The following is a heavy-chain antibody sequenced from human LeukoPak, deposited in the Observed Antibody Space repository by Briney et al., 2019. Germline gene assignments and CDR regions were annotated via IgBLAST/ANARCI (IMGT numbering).Heavy chain of an antibody. J-gene: IGHJ3*02. V-gene: IGHV3-30*04. CDR2: ISKDGNSQ. CDR3: AGESFDI. CDR1: GFTFSSYA. Sequence: GGSLRLSCAASGFTFSSYALDWVRQAPGKGLESVAVISKDGNSQNYADSVKGRFTISRDNSKNTLYLQMNSLRPEDTAVYYCAGESFDIWGQGTTVTVSS.